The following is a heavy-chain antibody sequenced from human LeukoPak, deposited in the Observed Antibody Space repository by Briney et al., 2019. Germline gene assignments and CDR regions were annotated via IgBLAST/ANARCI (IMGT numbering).Heavy chain of an antibody. Sequence: SETLSLTCTISGGSISNHYWSWIRQPPGTGLEWIGYIYYSGNIKYNPSLRSPVTISVDTSKNQFSLKLTSVTAADTAVYYCARDRDYGDYGAFDYWGQGALVTVSS. CDR1: GGSISNHY. CDR3: ARDRDYGDYGAFDY. J-gene: IGHJ4*02. CDR2: IYYSGNI. V-gene: IGHV4-59*11. D-gene: IGHD4-17*01.